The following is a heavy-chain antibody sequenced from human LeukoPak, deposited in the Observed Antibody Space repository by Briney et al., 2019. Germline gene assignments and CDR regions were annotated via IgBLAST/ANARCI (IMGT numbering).Heavy chain of an antibody. Sequence: ASVKVSCKASDYTFTSYLIRWVRQAPRQPREGIGWISAYNDNTSYAQKLQGRVTMTTDTYTSTAYMELRSLRSDDTTLYYCEGHRSIGAFDVGGQETRVTVSS. CDR2: ISAYNDNT. J-gene: IGHJ3*01. D-gene: IGHD2-21*01. CDR3: EGHRSIGAFDV. CDR1: DYTFTSYL. V-gene: IGHV1-18*01.